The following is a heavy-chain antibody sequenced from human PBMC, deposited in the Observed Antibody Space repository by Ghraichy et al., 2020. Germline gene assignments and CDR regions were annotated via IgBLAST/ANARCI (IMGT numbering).Heavy chain of an antibody. CDR2: IRYDGSNK. CDR1: GFTFSSYG. V-gene: IGHV3-30*02. J-gene: IGHJ6*02. D-gene: IGHD3-22*01. CDR3: AKRDDYYDSSGYTYYYGMDV. Sequence: GGSLRLSCAASGFTFSSYGMHWVRQAPGKGLEWVAFIRYDGSNKYYADSVKGRFTISRDNSKNTLYLQMNSLRAEDTAVYYCAKRDDYYDSSGYTYYYGMDVWGQGTTVTVS.